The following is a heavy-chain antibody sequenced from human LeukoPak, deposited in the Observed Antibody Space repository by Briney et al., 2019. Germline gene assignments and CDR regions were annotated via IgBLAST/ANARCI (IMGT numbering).Heavy chain of an antibody. V-gene: IGHV4-59*01. CDR2: IYYSGST. CDR1: GGSISSYY. CDR3: ARGGRQRYYYDSSGQNDY. D-gene: IGHD3-22*01. Sequence: SETLSFTCTVSGGSISSYYWSWIRQPPGKGLEWFGYIYYSGSTNYNPSLKSRVTISVDTSKNQFSLKLSSVTAADTAVYYCARGGRQRYYYDSSGQNDYWGQGTLVTVSS. J-gene: IGHJ4*02.